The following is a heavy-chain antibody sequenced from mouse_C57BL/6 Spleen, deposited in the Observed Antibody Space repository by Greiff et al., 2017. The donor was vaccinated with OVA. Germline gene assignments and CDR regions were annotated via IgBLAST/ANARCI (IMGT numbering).Heavy chain of an antibody. CDR3: ARYDYGSSYFAY. CDR1: GYTFTSYW. CDR2: IYPGSGST. J-gene: IGHJ3*01. D-gene: IGHD1-1*01. V-gene: IGHV1-55*01. Sequence: QVQLQQPGAELVKPGASVKMSCKASGYTFTSYWITWVKQRPGGLEWIGDIYPGSGSTNYNEKFKSKATLTVDTSSSTAYMQLSSLTSEDSAVYYCARYDYGSSYFAYWGQGTLVTVSA.